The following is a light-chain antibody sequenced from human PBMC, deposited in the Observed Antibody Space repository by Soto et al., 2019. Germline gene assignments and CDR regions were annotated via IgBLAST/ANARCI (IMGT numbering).Light chain of an antibody. J-gene: IGLJ3*02. CDR1: SSNIGSNY. Sequence: QSVLTQPPSASGTPGQRVTISCSGSSSNIGSNYVYWYQQLPGTAPKLLIYRNNQRPSGVPDRFSGSKSGTSASLAFSVLRSEDEADYYWAAWDDSLSGPVFGGGTKLTVL. CDR3: AAWDDSLSGPV. V-gene: IGLV1-47*01. CDR2: RNN.